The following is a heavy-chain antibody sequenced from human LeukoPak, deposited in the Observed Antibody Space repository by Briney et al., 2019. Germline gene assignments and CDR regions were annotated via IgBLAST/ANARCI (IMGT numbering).Heavy chain of an antibody. CDR1: GSSFDDYA. D-gene: IGHD3-22*01. CDR2: ISWNGDVT. CDR3: AKGAQPWYYDGSGPNHWGSALDI. V-gene: IGHV3-9*01. J-gene: IGHJ3*02. Sequence: GRSLRLSCAVSGSSFDDYAMFWVRQAPGEGLEWVSGISWNGDVTAYADSVRGRFTVFRDNAKNSVFLQMNSLRSEDTAFYYCAKGAQPWYYDGSGPNHWGSALDIWGQGTAVTVSS.